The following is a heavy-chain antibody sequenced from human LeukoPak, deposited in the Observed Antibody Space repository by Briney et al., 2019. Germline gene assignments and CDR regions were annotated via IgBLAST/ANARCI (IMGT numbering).Heavy chain of an antibody. Sequence: SQTLSHSCGISGDRVPSKSAAWNWIRQSPSRGLEWLGRTYYRSKWYDDYAVSVKSRITINPDTSKNQFSLQLKSVTPEDTAVYYCARGENYGDHGLDVWGQPTSLTVSS. J-gene: IGHJ6*01. CDR2: TYYRSKWYD. CDR3: ARGENYGDHGLDV. V-gene: IGHV6-1*01. D-gene: IGHD4-17*01. CDR1: GDRVPSKSAA.